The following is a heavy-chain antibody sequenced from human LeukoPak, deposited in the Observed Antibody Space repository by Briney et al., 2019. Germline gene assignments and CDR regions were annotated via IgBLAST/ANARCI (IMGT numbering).Heavy chain of an antibody. CDR2: IKQDGSEK. CDR3: ARDTSYYYGSGGFDY. V-gene: IGHV3-7*01. J-gene: IGHJ4*02. CDR1: GFTFSSYA. D-gene: IGHD3-10*01. Sequence: GGSLRLSCAASGFTFSSYAMSWVRQAPGKGLEWVANIKQDGSEKYYVDSVKGRFTISRDNAKNSLYLQMNSLRAEDTAVYYCARDTSYYYGSGGFDYWGQGTLVTVSS.